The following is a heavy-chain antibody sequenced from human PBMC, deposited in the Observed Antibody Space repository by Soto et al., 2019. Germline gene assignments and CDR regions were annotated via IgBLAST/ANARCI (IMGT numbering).Heavy chain of an antibody. V-gene: IGHV3-66*01. J-gene: IGHJ6*03. D-gene: IGHD2-15*01. Sequence: DVQLVESGGGLVQPGGSLTLSCAGSGFTVTSKYMSWVRQAPGKGLEWVSLIQSGGSTFYADSVKGRFSISRDNSKNTVYLQMICWRDEYTAVYDCAMDYFHCSGGRYYGVLMDGWGRGSSVTVSS. CDR1: GFTVTSKY. CDR2: IQSGGST. CDR3: AMDYFHCSGGRYYGVLMDG.